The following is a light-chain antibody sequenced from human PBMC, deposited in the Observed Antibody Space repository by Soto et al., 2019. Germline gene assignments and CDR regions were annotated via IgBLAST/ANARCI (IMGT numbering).Light chain of an antibody. V-gene: IGKV3-15*01. CDR1: ENISTK. J-gene: IGKJ4*01. Sequence: EIVMTQFPATLSVSPGERATLSCRASENISTKLAWYQQKAGQAPRLLIFDASTRATGIPARFSGSGSETEFTLTISSLQSEDFAVYYCQQYHNWPPSTFGGGTKVEIK. CDR3: QQYHNWPPST. CDR2: DAS.